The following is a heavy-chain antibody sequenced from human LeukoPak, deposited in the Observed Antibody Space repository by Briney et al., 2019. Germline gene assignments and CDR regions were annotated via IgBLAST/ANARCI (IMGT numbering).Heavy chain of an antibody. CDR2: MNPNSGNT. CDR1: GYTFTSYD. D-gene: IGHD3-22*01. Sequence: ASVKVSCKASGYTFTSYDINWVRQATGQGLEWMGWMNPNSGNTGYAQKFQGRVTITRNTSISTAYMELSSLRSEDTAVYYCARDRDDSSGYYYYYYYMDVWGKGTAVTVSS. J-gene: IGHJ6*03. V-gene: IGHV1-8*03. CDR3: ARDRDDSSGYYYYYYYMDV.